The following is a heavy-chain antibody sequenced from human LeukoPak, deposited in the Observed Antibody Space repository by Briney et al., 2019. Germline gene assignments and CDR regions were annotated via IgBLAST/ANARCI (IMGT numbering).Heavy chain of an antibody. J-gene: IGHJ4*02. CDR1: GYTFTSYG. CDR2: ISAYNGNT. D-gene: IGHD7-27*01. CDR3: ARVTGDLWVQPPPLY. V-gene: IGHV1-18*01. Sequence: ASVKVSCKASGYTFTSYGISWVRQAPGQGLEWMGWISAYNGNTNYAKKLQGRVTMTTDTSPTTAYLALRSLRSDDTAVYYCARVTGDLWVQPPPLYWGQGTLVTVSS.